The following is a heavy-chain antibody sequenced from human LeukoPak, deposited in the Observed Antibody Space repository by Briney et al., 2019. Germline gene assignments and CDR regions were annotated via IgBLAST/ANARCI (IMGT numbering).Heavy chain of an antibody. D-gene: IGHD2-2*03. CDR1: GGSISSGSYY. CDR3: AREESIGSPPHYWFDP. V-gene: IGHV4-61*02. Sequence: SQTLSLTCTVSGGSISSGSYYWSWIRQPAGKGLEWIGRIYTSGSTNYNPSLKSRVTISVDTSKNQFSLKLSSVTAADTAVYYCAREESIGSPPHYWFDPWGQGTLVTVSS. CDR2: IYTSGST. J-gene: IGHJ5*02.